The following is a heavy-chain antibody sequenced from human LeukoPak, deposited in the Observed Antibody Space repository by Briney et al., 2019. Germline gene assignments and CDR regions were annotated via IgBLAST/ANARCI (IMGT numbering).Heavy chain of an antibody. D-gene: IGHD3-10*01. Sequence: SETLSLTCAVYGGSFSGYYWSWIRQPPGKGLEWIGEINHSGSTNYNPSLKSRVTISVDTSKNQFSLQLNSVTPEDTAVYYCARELLWFGESNFDYWGQGTLVTVSS. CDR3: ARELLWFGESNFDY. CDR1: GGSFSGYY. V-gene: IGHV4-34*01. CDR2: INHSGST. J-gene: IGHJ4*02.